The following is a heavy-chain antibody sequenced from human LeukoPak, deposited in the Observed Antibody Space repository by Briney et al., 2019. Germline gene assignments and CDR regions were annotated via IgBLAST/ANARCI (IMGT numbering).Heavy chain of an antibody. CDR3: AREYSGFDY. V-gene: IGHV4-61*08. Sequence: PSETLSLTCTVSGDPISSHSDYKWTWIRPPPGKGLEWIGYSYHSGSTNYNPSLRGRVTISVDTSKNQFSLKLTSVTAADTAVYYCAREYSGFDYWGQGTLVTVSS. CDR2: SYHSGST. CDR1: GDPISSHSDY. J-gene: IGHJ4*02. D-gene: IGHD5-12*01.